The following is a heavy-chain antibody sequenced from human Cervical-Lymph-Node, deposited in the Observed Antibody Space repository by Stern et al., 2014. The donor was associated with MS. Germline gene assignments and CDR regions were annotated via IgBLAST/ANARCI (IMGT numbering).Heavy chain of an antibody. V-gene: IGHV3-74*01. Sequence: EVQLVESGGGLVQPGGSLRLSCAASGFTFSSYWLHWVRQAPGKGLVWVSRSDTDGGTTNYADSVKGRFTISRDNAENTLYLQMNSLRAEDTAVYYCARDSSGRDDFWGQGTLVTVSS. CDR2: SDTDGGTT. D-gene: IGHD6-25*01. CDR1: GFTFSSYW. J-gene: IGHJ4*02. CDR3: ARDSSGRDDF.